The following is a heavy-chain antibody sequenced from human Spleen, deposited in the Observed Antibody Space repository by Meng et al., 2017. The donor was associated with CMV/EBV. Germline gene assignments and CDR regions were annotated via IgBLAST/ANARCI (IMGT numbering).Heavy chain of an antibody. CDR2: INHSGST. J-gene: IGHJ6*02. D-gene: IGHD2-2*01. V-gene: IGHV4-34*01. Sequence: QTLSLTCAVSGGSFSDYSWSWTRQPPGKGLEWIGEINHSGSTIYSPSLKSRVTISLDTSKRQFSLKLTSVTAADTAAYYCARAVYCSTTSCYRGSYFDLLTAYSPYYYYGMDVWGQGTTVTVSS. CDR1: GGSFSDYS. CDR3: ARAVYCSTTSCYRGSYFDLLTAYSPYYYYGMDV.